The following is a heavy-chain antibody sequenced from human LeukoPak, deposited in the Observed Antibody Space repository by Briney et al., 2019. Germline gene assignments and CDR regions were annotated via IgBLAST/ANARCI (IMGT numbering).Heavy chain of an antibody. CDR1: GASFSSYY. CDR3: ARGVKFRTGYFHLDY. CDR2: IYYSGST. D-gene: IGHD3/OR15-3a*01. V-gene: IGHV4-59*08. J-gene: IGHJ4*02. Sequence: SETLSLTCTVSGASFSSYYWSWIRQPPGKGLEWIGYIYYSGSTNYNPSLKSRVTISVDTSKNQFSLELSSVTAADTAVYYCARGVKFRTGYFHLDYWGQGTLVTVSS.